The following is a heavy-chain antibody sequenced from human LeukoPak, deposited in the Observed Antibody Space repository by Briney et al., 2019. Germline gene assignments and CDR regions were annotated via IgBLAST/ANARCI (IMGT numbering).Heavy chain of an antibody. V-gene: IGHV3-7*01. Sequence: GGSLRLSXAASGFTFSTYWMSWVRQAPVKGLEWVANIKQDGSEKYFVDSVKGRFTISRDNAKNSLYLQMNSLRAEDTAVYYCAREKLDGDHFFDYWGQGTLVTVSS. J-gene: IGHJ4*02. D-gene: IGHD4-17*01. CDR2: IKQDGSEK. CDR1: GFTFSTYW. CDR3: AREKLDGDHFFDY.